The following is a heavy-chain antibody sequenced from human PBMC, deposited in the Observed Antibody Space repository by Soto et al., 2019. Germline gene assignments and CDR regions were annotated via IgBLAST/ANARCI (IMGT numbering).Heavy chain of an antibody. J-gene: IGHJ6*02. CDR3: VRERELLVPFYYGMDV. CDR1: GFTFSNFR. D-gene: IGHD1-26*01. CDR2: ISSGSTDI. V-gene: IGHV3-48*01. Sequence: EAQLVESGGGLVQPGGSLRLSCEASGFTFSNFRMSWVRQAPGKGLEWVSFISSGSTDIYYADSVKGRFTISRDNAKNSLYLQMNSLRADDTAEYYCVRERELLVPFYYGMDVWGQGTTVTVSS.